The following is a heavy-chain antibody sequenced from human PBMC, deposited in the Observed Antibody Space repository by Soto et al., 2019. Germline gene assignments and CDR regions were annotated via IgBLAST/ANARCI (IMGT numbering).Heavy chain of an antibody. CDR3: ARYYDYVWGGYRYTSPFDY. CDR2: INHSGST. Sequence: SETLSLTCAVYGGSFSGYYWSWIRQPPGKGLEWIGEINHSGSTNYNPSLKSRVTISVDTSKNQFSLKLSSVTAADTAVYYCARYYDYVWGGYRYTSPFDYWGQGTLVTVSS. D-gene: IGHD3-16*02. CDR1: GGSFSGYY. J-gene: IGHJ4*02. V-gene: IGHV4-34*01.